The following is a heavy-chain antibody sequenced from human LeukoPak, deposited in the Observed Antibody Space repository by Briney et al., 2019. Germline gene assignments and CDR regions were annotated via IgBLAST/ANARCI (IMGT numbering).Heavy chain of an antibody. Sequence: GGSLRLSCAASGYTFTCCAMSWVRQAPGKGLAWVSAISGSGDSTYYADSVKGRFTMSRDNSKNTLYLQMNRLRAEDTAVYFCAKDLRGAADFWGQGTLVTVSS. CDR1: GYTFTCCA. D-gene: IGHD6-25*01. J-gene: IGHJ4*02. CDR2: ISGSGDST. CDR3: AKDLRGAADF. V-gene: IGHV3-23*01.